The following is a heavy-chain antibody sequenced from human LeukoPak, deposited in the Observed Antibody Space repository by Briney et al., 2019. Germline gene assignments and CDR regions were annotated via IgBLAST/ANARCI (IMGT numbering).Heavy chain of an antibody. CDR1: GFTVSSTY. Sequence: GGSLRLSCAASGFTVSSTYMNWVRQAPGKGLEGVSVIYSGGSTYYADSVKGRFTISRDNSKNTLYLQMKSLRAEDTAVYYCARYGLGAHAFDIWGQGTMVTVSS. D-gene: IGHD3/OR15-3a*01. CDR2: IYSGGST. V-gene: IGHV3-66*01. J-gene: IGHJ3*02. CDR3: ARYGLGAHAFDI.